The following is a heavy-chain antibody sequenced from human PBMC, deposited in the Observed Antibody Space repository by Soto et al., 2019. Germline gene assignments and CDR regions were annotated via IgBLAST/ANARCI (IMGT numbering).Heavy chain of an antibody. CDR3: AKIRYFDWLLYPGFDP. CDR1: GGSISSSSYY. CDR2: IYYSGST. Sequence: PSEILSLTCTASGGSISSSSYYWGWIRQPPGKGLEWIGSIYYSGSTYYNPSLKSRVTISVDTSKNQFSLKLSSVTAADTAVYYCAKIRYFDWLLYPGFDPWGQGTLVTVSS. J-gene: IGHJ5*02. D-gene: IGHD3-9*01. V-gene: IGHV4-39*01.